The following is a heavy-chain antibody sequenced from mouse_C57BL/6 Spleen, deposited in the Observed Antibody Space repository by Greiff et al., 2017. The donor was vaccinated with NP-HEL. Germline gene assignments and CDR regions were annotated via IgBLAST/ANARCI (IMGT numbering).Heavy chain of an antibody. J-gene: IGHJ4*01. D-gene: IGHD2-2*01. CDR3: ARNQVKSTMVTVPWEGYAMDY. CDR1: GYTFTDYY. V-gene: IGHV1-26*01. CDR2: INPNNGGT. Sequence: EVQLQQSGPELVKPGASVKISCKASGYTFTDYYMNWVKQSHGQSLEWIGDINPNNGGTSYNQKFKGKATLTVDKSSSTAYMELRSLTSEDSAVYYCARNQVKSTMVTVPWEGYAMDYWGQGTSVTVSS.